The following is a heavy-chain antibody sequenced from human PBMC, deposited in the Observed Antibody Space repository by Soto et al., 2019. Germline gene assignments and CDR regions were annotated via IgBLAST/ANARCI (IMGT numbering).Heavy chain of an antibody. CDR3: ARRGPHSSGYYYFDY. V-gene: IGHV3-30-3*01. J-gene: IGHJ4*02. D-gene: IGHD3-22*01. CDR1: GFTFSSYA. CDR2: ISYDGSNK. Sequence: QVQLVESGGGVVQPGRSLRLSCAASGFTFSSYAMHWVRQAPGKGLEWVAVISYDGSNKYYADSVKGRFTISRDNSKNTLYLQMNSLRAEDTAVYYYARRGPHSSGYYYFDYWGQGTLVTVSS.